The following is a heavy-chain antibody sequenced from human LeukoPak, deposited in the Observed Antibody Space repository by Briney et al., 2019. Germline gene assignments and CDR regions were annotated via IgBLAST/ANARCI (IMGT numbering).Heavy chain of an antibody. V-gene: IGHV4-30-2*01. CDR3: ARGFHYGDYGVYFDL. CDR1: GGSISSGGYS. CDR2: IYHSGST. J-gene: IGHJ2*01. D-gene: IGHD4-17*01. Sequence: SQTPSLTCAVSGGSISSGGYSWSWIRQPPGKGLEWIGYIYHSGSTYYNPSLKSRVTISVDRSKNQFSLKLSSVTAADTAVYYCARGFHYGDYGVYFDLWGRGTLVTVSS.